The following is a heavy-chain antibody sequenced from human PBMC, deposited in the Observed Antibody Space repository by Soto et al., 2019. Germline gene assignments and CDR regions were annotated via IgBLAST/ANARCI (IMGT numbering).Heavy chain of an antibody. D-gene: IGHD3-16*01. V-gene: IGHV3-33*05. CDR3: ARDGGDFDY. CDR1: GFIFSSYG. Sequence: VQLVESGGGVVQPGRSLRLSCATSGFIFSSYGIHWLRQAPGKGLEWLAIISHDGNKKYYADSVKGRFTISRDNSKNTVYLQMDSLRVEDTAVYYCARDGGDFDYWGQGTLVTVSS. J-gene: IGHJ4*02. CDR2: ISHDGNKK.